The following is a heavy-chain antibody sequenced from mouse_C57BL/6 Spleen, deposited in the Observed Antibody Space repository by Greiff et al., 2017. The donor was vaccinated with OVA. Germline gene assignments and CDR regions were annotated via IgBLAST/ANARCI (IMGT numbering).Heavy chain of an antibody. J-gene: IGHJ1*03. CDR3: ARDHYGSSSYWYFDV. CDR2: ISSGSSTI. D-gene: IGHD1-1*01. V-gene: IGHV5-17*01. Sequence: EVQGVESGGGLVKPGGSLKLSCAASGFTFSDYGMHWVRQAPEKGLEWVAYISSGSSTIYYADTVKGRFTISRDNAKNTLFLQMTSLRSEDTAMYYCARDHYGSSSYWYFDVWGTGTTVTVSS. CDR1: GFTFSDYG.